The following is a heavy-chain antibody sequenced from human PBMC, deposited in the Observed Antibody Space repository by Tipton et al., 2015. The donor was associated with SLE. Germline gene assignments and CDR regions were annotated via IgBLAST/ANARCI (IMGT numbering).Heavy chain of an antibody. V-gene: IGHV4-34*01. D-gene: IGHD3-22*01. CDR1: GGSFSGYY. CDR2: INHSGST. CDR3: ARGRYDSSGYRGYFDY. J-gene: IGHJ4*02. Sequence: TLSLTCAVYGGSFSGYYWSWLRQPPGKGLGWIGEINHSGSTNYNPSLKSRVTISVDTSKNQFSLKLSSVTAADTAVYYCARGRYDSSGYRGYFDYWGLGTLVTVSS.